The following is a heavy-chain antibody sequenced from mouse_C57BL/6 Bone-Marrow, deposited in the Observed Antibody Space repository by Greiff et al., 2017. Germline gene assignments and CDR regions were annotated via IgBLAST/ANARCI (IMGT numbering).Heavy chain of an antibody. CDR3: AREWRTSFDY. CDR2: IYPGDDDT. D-gene: IGHD1-3*01. J-gene: IGHJ2*01. Sequence: QVQLQQPGAELVKPGASVKISCKASGYAFSSYWLNWVKQRPGKGLEWIGQIYPGDDDTNYNGKFKGKATLTADNSYSTAYILLSSLTSEDSAVYSCAREWRTSFDYWGQGTTLTVSS. V-gene: IGHV1-80*01. CDR1: GYAFSSYW.